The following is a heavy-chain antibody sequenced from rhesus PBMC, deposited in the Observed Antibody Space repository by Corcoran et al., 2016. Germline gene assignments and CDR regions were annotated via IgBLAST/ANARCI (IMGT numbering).Heavy chain of an antibody. V-gene: IGHV4S7*01. CDR1: GGSLTGGSS. D-gene: IGHD6-13*01. J-gene: IGHJ4*01. CDR2: IYGNSAST. CDR3: ARGGAAGNFDY. Sequence: VHLLESGPGLVKPSETLSLTCPLSGGSLTGGSSRGSLAPPPGKGRGGIGNIYGNSASTYYNPSLRSRVTSSKDTSKKQFSLKLTSVTAADTAIYYCARGGAAGNFDYWGQGVLVTVSS.